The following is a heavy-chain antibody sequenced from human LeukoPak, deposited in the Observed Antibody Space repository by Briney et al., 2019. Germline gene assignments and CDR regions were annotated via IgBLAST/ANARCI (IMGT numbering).Heavy chain of an antibody. CDR1: GVTVGNNY. CDR2: IYSGGST. CDR3: ASGIEVGPIYFDY. V-gene: IGHV3-66*01. J-gene: IGHJ4*02. Sequence: GVSLRLSCAASGVTVGNNYMNWVRQAPGKGLEWVSLIYSGGSTHYADSVKGRFTISRDNSKNTVNLQMNSLRAEDTAVYYCASGIEVGPIYFDYWGQGTLVTVSS. D-gene: IGHD6-19*01.